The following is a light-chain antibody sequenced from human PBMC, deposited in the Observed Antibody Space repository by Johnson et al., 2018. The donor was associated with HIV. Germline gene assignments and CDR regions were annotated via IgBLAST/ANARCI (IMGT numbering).Light chain of an antibody. J-gene: IGLJ1*01. CDR3: GTWNSSLSAPYV. V-gene: IGLV1-51*02. CDR2: ESN. CDR1: SSDMGNYA. Sequence: QSVLTQPPSVSAAPGQKVTISCSGSSSDMGNYAVSWYQQLPGTAPKLLIYESNKRPSGIPARFSGSKSGTSATLGITGLQTGDEADYYCGTWNSSLSAPYVFGTGTNVTVL.